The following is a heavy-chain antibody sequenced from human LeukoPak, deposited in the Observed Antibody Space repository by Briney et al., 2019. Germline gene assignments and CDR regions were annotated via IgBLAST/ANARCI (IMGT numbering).Heavy chain of an antibody. Sequence: SGTLSLTCTVSGGSTRSNSDYWAWIRQPPGKGLEWIANIYSSGNTYYNPSLRSRVTISLDTSENQFSLKLRSGTAADTAVYYCARGGSDYGAYHFDNWGQGTLVIVSS. CDR3: ARGGSDYGAYHFDN. V-gene: IGHV4-39*07. CDR1: GGSTRSNSDY. CDR2: IYSSGNT. J-gene: IGHJ4*02. D-gene: IGHD4-17*01.